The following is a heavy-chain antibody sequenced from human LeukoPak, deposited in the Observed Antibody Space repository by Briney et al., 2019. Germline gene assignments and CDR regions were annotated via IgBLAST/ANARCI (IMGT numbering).Heavy chain of an antibody. CDR2: IYYSGST. CDR3: ARDRGSSLFYDAFDI. CDR1: GGSISSSSYY. V-gene: IGHV4-39*07. J-gene: IGHJ4*02. Sequence: SETLSLTCTVSGGSISSSSYYWGWIRQPPGKGLEWIGSIYYSGSTYYNPSLKSRVTISVDTSKNQFSLKLSSVTAADTAVYYCARDRGSSLFYDAFDIWGQGTLVTVSS. D-gene: IGHD6-6*01.